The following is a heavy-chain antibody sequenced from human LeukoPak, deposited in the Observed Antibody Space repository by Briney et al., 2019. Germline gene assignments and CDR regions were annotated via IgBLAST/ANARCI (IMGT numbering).Heavy chain of an antibody. CDR2: ISYNGSNK. J-gene: IGHJ4*02. D-gene: IGHD5-24*01. Sequence: GGSLRLSCAASGYTFSSYAMHWVRQAPGKGLDWVAVISYNGSNKYYADSVKGRFTISRDNSKNTLYLQMNSLRAEDTAVYYCARDRMAAYWGQGTLVTVSS. CDR3: ARDRMAAY. V-gene: IGHV3-30*04. CDR1: GYTFSSYA.